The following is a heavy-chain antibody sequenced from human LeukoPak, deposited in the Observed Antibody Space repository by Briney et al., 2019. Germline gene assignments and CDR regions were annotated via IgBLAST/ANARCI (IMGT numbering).Heavy chain of an antibody. D-gene: IGHD5-24*01. CDR3: ARIDGYNRYYFDY. J-gene: IGHJ4*02. Sequence: SETLSLTCTVSGGPISSGGYYWSWIRQHPGKGLEWIGYIYYSGSTYYNPSLKSRVTISVDTSKNQFSLKLSSVTAADTAVYYCARIDGYNRYYFDYWGQGTLVTVSS. CDR1: GGPISSGGYY. CDR2: IYYSGST. V-gene: IGHV4-31*03.